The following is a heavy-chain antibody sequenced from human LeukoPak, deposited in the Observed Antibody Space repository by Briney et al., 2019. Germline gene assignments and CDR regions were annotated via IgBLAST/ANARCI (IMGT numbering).Heavy chain of an antibody. J-gene: IGHJ4*02. D-gene: IGHD4-17*01. V-gene: IGHV1-69*10. Sequence: ASVKVSCKASGGTFSSYTISWVRQAPGQGLEWMGGIIPILGIANYAQKFQGRVTITADKSTSTAYMELSSLRSEDTAVYYCASLNGDYNFDYWGQGTLVTVSS. CDR2: IIPILGIA. CDR1: GGTFSSYT. CDR3: ASLNGDYNFDY.